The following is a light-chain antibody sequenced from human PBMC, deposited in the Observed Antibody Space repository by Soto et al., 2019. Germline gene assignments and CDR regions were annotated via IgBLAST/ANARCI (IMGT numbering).Light chain of an antibody. CDR1: RSLFYSPHNKSY. Sequence: DIVMTQSPDSLAVSLGERATINCTSGRSLFYSPHNKSYLAWYQQKVGQPPQMLIYWASTRESGVPDRFRGSGSGTDFTLTLSSLQADDVAVYYCQQYYRAPRTFGQGTKVEI. J-gene: IGKJ2*01. CDR2: WAS. CDR3: QQYYRAPRT. V-gene: IGKV4-1*01.